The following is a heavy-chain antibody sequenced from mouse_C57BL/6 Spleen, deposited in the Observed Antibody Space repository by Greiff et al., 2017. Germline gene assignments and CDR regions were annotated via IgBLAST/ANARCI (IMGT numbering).Heavy chain of an antibody. CDR3: ARRGVLITTRYFDY. V-gene: IGHV1-9*01. D-gene: IGHD1-1*01. Sequence: QVQLKQSGAELMKPGASVKLSCKATGYTFTGYWIEWVKQRPGHGLEWIGEILPRSGSTNYNEKFKGKATFTADTSSNTAYMQLSSLTTEDSAIYYCARRGVLITTRYFDYWGQGTTLTVSS. CDR1: GYTFTGYW. CDR2: ILPRSGST. J-gene: IGHJ2*01.